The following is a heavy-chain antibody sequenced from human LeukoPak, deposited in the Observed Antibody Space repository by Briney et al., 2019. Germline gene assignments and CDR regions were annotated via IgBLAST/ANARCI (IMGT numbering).Heavy chain of an antibody. CDR2: IIPIFGTA. J-gene: IGHJ4*02. Sequence: SVKVSCKASGGTFSSYAISWVRQAPGQGLEWMGGIIPIFGTANYAQKFQGRVTITTDESTSTAYMELSSLRSEDTAVYYCARGIYGSGSYYHPNYDYWGQGTLVTVFS. CDR1: GGTFSSYA. D-gene: IGHD3-10*01. CDR3: ARGIYGSGSYYHPNYDY. V-gene: IGHV1-69*05.